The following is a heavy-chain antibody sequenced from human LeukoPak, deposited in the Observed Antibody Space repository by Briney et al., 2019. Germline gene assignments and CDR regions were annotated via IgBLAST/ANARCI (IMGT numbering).Heavy chain of an antibody. Sequence: SETLSLTCTVSGGSISSSSYYWGWIRQPPGKGLEWIGTIYYSGSTYYNPSLKSRVTISVDTSKNQFSLKLISVTAADTAVYYCARLSIAVAGRGFDPWGQGTLVTV. CDR1: GGSISSSSYY. CDR2: IYYSGST. D-gene: IGHD6-19*01. CDR3: ARLSIAVAGRGFDP. J-gene: IGHJ5*02. V-gene: IGHV4-39*01.